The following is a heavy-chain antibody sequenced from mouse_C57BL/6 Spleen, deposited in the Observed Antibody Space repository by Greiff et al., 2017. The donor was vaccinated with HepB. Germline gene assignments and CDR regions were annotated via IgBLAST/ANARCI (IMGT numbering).Heavy chain of an antibody. CDR1: GYSITSGYY. J-gene: IGHJ3*01. CDR2: ISYDGSN. D-gene: IGHD6-2*01. V-gene: IGHV3-6*01. CDR3: ARAFSPGWFAY. Sequence: ESGPGLVKPSQSLSLTCSVTGYSITSGYYWNWIRQFPGNKLEWMGYISYDGSNNYNPSLKNRISITRDTSKNQFFLKLNSVTTEDTATYYCARAFSPGWFAYWGQGTLVTVSA.